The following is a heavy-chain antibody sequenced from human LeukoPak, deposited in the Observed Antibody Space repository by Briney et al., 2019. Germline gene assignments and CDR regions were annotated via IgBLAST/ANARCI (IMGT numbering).Heavy chain of an antibody. V-gene: IGHV4-34*01. CDR1: GGSFSGYY. J-gene: IGHJ4*02. D-gene: IGHD3-10*01. CDR2: INHSGST. Sequence: PSETLSLTCAVYGGSFSGYYWSWIRQPPGKGLEWIGEINHSGSTNYNPSLKSRVTISVDTSKNQSSLKLSSVTAADTAVYYCARGRYYGSGSYGYWGQGTLVTVSS. CDR3: ARGRYYGSGSYGY.